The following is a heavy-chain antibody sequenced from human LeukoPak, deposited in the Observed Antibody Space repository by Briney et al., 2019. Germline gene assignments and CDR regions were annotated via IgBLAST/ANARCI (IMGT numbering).Heavy chain of an antibody. V-gene: IGHV4-59*01. D-gene: IGHD2-8*01. J-gene: IGHJ5*02. CDR1: GGSISTYY. CDR3: ARQWGPPSRWFDP. Sequence: PSETLSLTCKVSGGSISTYYWSWIRQPPGQGLQWIGYIYDSGTAYYNPSLKSRVTISVDTSKNQFSLKFNSVTAADTAVYYCARQWGPPSRWFDPWGQGTLVTVSS. CDR2: IYDSGTA.